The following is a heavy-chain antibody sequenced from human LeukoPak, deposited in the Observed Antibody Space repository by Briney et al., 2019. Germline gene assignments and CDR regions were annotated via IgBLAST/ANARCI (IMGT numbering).Heavy chain of an antibody. V-gene: IGHV1-69*04. D-gene: IGHD2-21*02. J-gene: IGHJ1*01. CDR1: GGTFSSYA. CDR2: IIPILGIA. CDR3: ARGGGGDHDSYFQH. Sequence: GASVKVSCKASGGTFSSYAISWVRQAPGQGLEWMGRIIPILGIANYAQKFQGRVTVTADKSTSTAYMELSSLRSEDTAVYYCARGGGGDHDSYFQHWGQGTLVTVSS.